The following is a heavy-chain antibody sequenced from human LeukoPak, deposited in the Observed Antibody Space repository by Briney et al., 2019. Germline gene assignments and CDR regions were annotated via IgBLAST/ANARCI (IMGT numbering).Heavy chain of an antibody. Sequence: GGSLRLSCAASGFTFSSYWLSWVGQAPGKGREWVANIKQDGSEKYYVDPVKGRFTISRDNAKNSLYLQMNSLGAEDTAVYYCAKDPDINYGDYFDYWGQGTLVAVSS. CDR2: IKQDGSEK. J-gene: IGHJ4*02. D-gene: IGHD4-17*01. V-gene: IGHV3-7*01. CDR3: AKDPDINYGDYFDY. CDR1: GFTFSSYW.